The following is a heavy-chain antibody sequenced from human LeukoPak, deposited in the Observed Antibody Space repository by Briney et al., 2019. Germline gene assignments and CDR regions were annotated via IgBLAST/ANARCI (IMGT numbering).Heavy chain of an antibody. Sequence: ASVKVSCKASGYTFTGYYMHWVRQAPGQGLEWMGWINPNSGGTNYAQKFQGRVTMTRGTSISTAYMELSRLRSDDTAVYYCARAPLPYYYDSSGYLGSSAFDYWGQGTLVTVSS. J-gene: IGHJ4*02. CDR3: ARAPLPYYYDSSGYLGSSAFDY. V-gene: IGHV1-2*02. CDR1: GYTFTGYY. CDR2: INPNSGGT. D-gene: IGHD3-22*01.